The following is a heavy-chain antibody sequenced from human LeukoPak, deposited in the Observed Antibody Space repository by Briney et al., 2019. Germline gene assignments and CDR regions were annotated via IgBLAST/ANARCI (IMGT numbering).Heavy chain of an antibody. CDR2: INHSGST. CDR3: ARVRTTVFDY. Sequence: PSETLSLTCAVYGGSFSGYYWSWIRQPPGKGLEWIGEINHSGSTNYNPSLKSRVTISVDKSKNQFSLKLSSVTAADTAVYYCARVRTTVFDYWGQGTLVTVSS. CDR1: GGSFSGYY. D-gene: IGHD4-17*01. V-gene: IGHV4-34*01. J-gene: IGHJ4*02.